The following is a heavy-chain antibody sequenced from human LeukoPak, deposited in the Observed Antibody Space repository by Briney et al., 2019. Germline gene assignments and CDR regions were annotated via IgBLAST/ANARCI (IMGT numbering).Heavy chain of an antibody. D-gene: IGHD2-15*01. CDR3: AGRGHRYSRD. J-gene: IGHJ1*01. CDR1: GDSVSSGD. CDR2: IQDSGIT. V-gene: IGHV4-4*09. Sequence: SETLSLICNVSGDSVSSGDWSWIRQSPGKGLEWIGFIQDSGITDYNPSLKSRLIISVDTSKTLFSLTLRSVTAADTAVYYCAGRGHRYSRDWGQGILVTVSS.